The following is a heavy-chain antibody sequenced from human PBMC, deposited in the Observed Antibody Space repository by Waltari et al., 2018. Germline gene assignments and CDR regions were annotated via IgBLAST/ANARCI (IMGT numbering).Heavy chain of an antibody. CDR1: GSTLTNSW. D-gene: IGHD1-1*01. CDR2: INGDGSRM. V-gene: IGHV3-74*01. J-gene: IGHJ4*02. Sequence: VQLLASGGDLFQPGGSLRPHCSAPGSTLTNSWLHWVRQAPGKGLVWVSCINGDGSRMTYADSVKGRFTLSRDNAKSTVYLQMSSLRAEDTALYYCVRVDNNGLEPFDYWGQGTLVTVSS. CDR3: VRVDNNGLEPFDY.